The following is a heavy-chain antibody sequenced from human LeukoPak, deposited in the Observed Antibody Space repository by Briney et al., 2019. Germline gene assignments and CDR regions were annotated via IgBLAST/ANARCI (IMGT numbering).Heavy chain of an antibody. CDR2: INHSGST. CDR3: ARTSIVGADFDY. D-gene: IGHD1-26*01. Sequence: PSETLSLTCAVYGGSFSGYYWSWIRQPPGKGLEWIGEINHSGSTNYNPSLKSRVTISVGTSKNQFSLKLSSVTAADTAVYYCARTSIVGADFDYWGQGTLVTVSS. J-gene: IGHJ4*02. CDR1: GGSFSGYY. V-gene: IGHV4-34*01.